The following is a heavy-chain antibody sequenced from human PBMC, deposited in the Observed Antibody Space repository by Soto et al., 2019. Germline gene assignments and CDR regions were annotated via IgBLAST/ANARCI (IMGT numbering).Heavy chain of an antibody. CDR2: ISGRGVDT. CDR1: GFSFSSLA. CDR3: AKAGVGGFRGWDTFNWFDS. J-gene: IGHJ5*01. V-gene: IGHV3-23*01. Sequence: PGGSLRLSCAASGFSFSSLAMSWVRQAPGKGLEWVSSISGRGVDTLYADSVKGRFTISRDNSRNTLYLQVNSLRAEDTAVYYCAKAGVGGFRGWDTFNWFDSWGQGILVTVSS. D-gene: IGHD5-18*01.